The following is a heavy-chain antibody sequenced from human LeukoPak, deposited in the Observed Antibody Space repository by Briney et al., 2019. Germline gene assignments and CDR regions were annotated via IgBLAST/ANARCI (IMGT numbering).Heavy chain of an antibody. V-gene: IGHV4-61*02. CDR3: AKAMYYYGSGSYYTPPYYFDY. CDR2: IYTSGST. CDR1: GGSISSGSYY. J-gene: IGHJ4*02. D-gene: IGHD3-10*01. Sequence: SQTLSLTCTVSGGSISSGSYYWSWIRQPAGKGLEWIGRIYTSGSTNYNPSLKSRVTISVDTSKNQFSLKLSSVTAADTAVYYCAKAMYYYGSGSYYTPPYYFDYWGQGTLVTVSS.